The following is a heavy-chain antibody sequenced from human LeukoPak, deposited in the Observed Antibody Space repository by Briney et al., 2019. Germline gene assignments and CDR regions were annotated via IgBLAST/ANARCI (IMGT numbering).Heavy chain of an antibody. CDR1: ACSINSYA. CDR3: AQGGSEIYYFYHGLDV. Sequence: WGSLRLSCSASACSINSYATQRVRRAPGKGLEWETVISYDGSNKHYADSVSGRLTISRDNTKNTLYLQMNSLRAEDTAVYYCAQGGSEIYYFYHGLDVWGRGTTVTVSS. J-gene: IGHJ6*02. V-gene: IGHV3-30*18. D-gene: IGHD3-10*01. CDR2: ISYDGSNK.